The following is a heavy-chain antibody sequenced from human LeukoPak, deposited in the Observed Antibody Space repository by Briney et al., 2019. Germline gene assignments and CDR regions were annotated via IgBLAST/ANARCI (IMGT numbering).Heavy chain of an antibody. J-gene: IGHJ6*03. CDR3: ARVGDLFGAHRVRGLPPDYYYMDV. CDR1: GGSFSGYY. Sequence: SETLSLTCAVYGGSFSGYYWSWIRQPPGKGLEWIGEINHTGSTTYNPSLKSRVIIAVDTSKNQFSLKLTPVTAADTAVYYCARVGDLFGAHRVRGLPPDYYYMDVWGKGTTVTVSS. V-gene: IGHV4-34*01. D-gene: IGHD3-10*01. CDR2: INHTGST.